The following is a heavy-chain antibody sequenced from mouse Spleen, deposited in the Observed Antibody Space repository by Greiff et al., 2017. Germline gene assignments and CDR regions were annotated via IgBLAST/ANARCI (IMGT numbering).Heavy chain of an antibody. D-gene: IGHD1-1*01. Sequence: QVQLQQSGPELVKPGASVKLSCKASGYTFTSYDINWVKQRPGQGLEWIGWIYPRDGSTKYNEKFKGKATLTVDTSSSTAYMELHSLTSEDSAVYFCARSLGYYYGSSYWFAYWGQGTLVTVSA. CDR2: IYPRDGST. CDR1: GYTFTSYD. V-gene: IGHV1-85*01. CDR3: ARSLGYYYGSSYWFAY. J-gene: IGHJ3*01.